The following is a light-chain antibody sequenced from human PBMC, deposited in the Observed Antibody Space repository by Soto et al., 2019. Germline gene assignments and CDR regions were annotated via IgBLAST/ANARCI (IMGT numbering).Light chain of an antibody. V-gene: IGKV1-12*01. CDR3: QQANSFPRT. Sequence: DIQMTQSPSSVSASVGDRVTITCRASQGIAGWLAWYQQKPGKAPRLLIYAASILQSGVPSRFSGSGSGTECALTISSLQPEDFATYYCQQANSFPRTFGQGTKVEIK. CDR2: AAS. CDR1: QGIAGW. J-gene: IGKJ1*01.